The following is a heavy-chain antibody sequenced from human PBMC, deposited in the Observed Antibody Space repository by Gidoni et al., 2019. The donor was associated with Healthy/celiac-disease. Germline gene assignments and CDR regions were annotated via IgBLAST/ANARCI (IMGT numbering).Heavy chain of an antibody. CDR2: IGGSGGSK. Sequence: EVQLLESGGGLVQPGGSLRLSCAASGFTFSSYAMSWVRQAPGKGLEWVSAIGGSGGSKYYADSVKGRFTISRDNSKNTLYLQMNSLRAEDTAVYYCAKEGGLVFGVVIYYYYGMDVWGQGTTVTVSS. CDR1: GFTFSSYA. V-gene: IGHV3-23*01. J-gene: IGHJ6*02. CDR3: AKEGGLVFGVVIYYYYGMDV. D-gene: IGHD3-3*01.